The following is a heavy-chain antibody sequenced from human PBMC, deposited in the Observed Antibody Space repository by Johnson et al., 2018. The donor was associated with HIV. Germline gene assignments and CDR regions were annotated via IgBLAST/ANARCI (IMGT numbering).Heavy chain of an antibody. D-gene: IGHD3-10*01. V-gene: IGHV3-23*04. J-gene: IGHJ3*02. CDR2: ISGSGGST. CDR1: VFTFSSYA. Sequence: VQLVESGGGLVQPGGSLRLSCAASVFTFSSYAMSWVRQAPGKGLEWVSAISGSGGSTYYADSVKGRFTISRDNSKNTLYLQMNSLRAEDTAVYYCAKEMEGYYGSGKGDAFDIWGQGTMVTVSS. CDR3: AKEMEGYYGSGKGDAFDI.